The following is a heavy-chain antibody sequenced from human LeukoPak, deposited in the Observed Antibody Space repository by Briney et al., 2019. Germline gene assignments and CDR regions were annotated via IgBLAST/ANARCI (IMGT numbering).Heavy chain of an antibody. D-gene: IGHD3/OR15-3a*01. CDR1: GGSISATGYF. V-gene: IGHV4-39*07. Sequence: SETLSLTCTVSGGSISATGYFWGWIPQPPGKGLEWIGSIYYSGITHYNPSLKSRVTISVDTSKNQFSLKLGSVTAADTAVYYCARVDLQNAFDIWGQGTVVTVSS. CDR2: IYYSGIT. CDR3: ARVDLQNAFDI. J-gene: IGHJ3*02.